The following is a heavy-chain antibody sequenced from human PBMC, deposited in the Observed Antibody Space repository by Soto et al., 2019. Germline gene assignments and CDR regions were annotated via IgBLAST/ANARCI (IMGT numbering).Heavy chain of an antibody. J-gene: IGHJ6*02. Sequence: ASVKVSCKASGYTFTSYGISWVRQAPGQGLEWMGWISAYNGNTNYAQKLQGRVTMTTDTSTSTAYMELRSLRSDDTAVYYCACGGVTDILTCYYYYYGMDAWGQGTTVTVSS. D-gene: IGHD3-9*01. CDR2: ISAYNGNT. CDR3: ACGGVTDILTCYYYYYGMDA. CDR1: GYTFTSYG. V-gene: IGHV1-18*01.